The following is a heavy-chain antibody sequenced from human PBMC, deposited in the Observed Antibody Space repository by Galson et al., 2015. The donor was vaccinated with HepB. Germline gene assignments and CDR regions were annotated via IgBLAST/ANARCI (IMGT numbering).Heavy chain of an antibody. Sequence: SLRLSCAAAGFTFSMCGMHWVRQAPGKGLEWVAVISYDGSDKYYADSAKGRFTISRDNSKNTLYLQMNSLRIEDTAVYYCAKDLRAAVGPLDFWGQGTLVTVPS. J-gene: IGHJ4*02. D-gene: IGHD6-13*01. V-gene: IGHV3-30*18. CDR1: GFTFSMCG. CDR2: ISYDGSDK. CDR3: AKDLRAAVGPLDF.